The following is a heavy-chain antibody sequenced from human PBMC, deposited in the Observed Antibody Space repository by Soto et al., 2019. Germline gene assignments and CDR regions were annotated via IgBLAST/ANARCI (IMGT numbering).Heavy chain of an antibody. J-gene: IGHJ6*03. V-gene: IGHV3-66*01. CDR3: RLATPPGRGYYYYMDV. CDR2: IYSGGST. CDR1: GFTVSSNY. Sequence: GGSLRLSCAASGFTVSSNYMSWVRQAPGKGLEWVSVIYSGGSTYYADSVKGRFTISRDNSKNTLYLQMNSLRAEDTAVYYCRLATPPGRGYYYYMDVWGKGTTVTVSS. D-gene: IGHD3-10*01.